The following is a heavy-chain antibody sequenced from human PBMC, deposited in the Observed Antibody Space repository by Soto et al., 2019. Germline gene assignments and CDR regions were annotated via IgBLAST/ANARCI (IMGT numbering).Heavy chain of an antibody. CDR3: AKVTDILTGYYKGYFQH. D-gene: IGHD3-9*01. V-gene: IGHV3-9*01. CDR1: GFTFDDYA. J-gene: IGHJ1*01. CDR2: ISWNSGSI. Sequence: GGSLRLSCAASGFTFDDYAMHWVRQAPGKGLEWVSGISWNSGSIGYADSVKGRFTISRDNAKNSLYLQMNSLRAEDTAFSYCAKVTDILTGYYKGYFQHWGQGTLVTVSS.